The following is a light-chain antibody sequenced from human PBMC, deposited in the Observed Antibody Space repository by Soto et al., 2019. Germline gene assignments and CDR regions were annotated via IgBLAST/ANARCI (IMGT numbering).Light chain of an antibody. J-gene: IGKJ1*01. CDR3: QQYYDSPWT. CDR2: WAS. Sequence: DIVMTQSPDSLAVSLGERATINCKSSQSVLYSSKTNNYLAWYQQKPGQSPKLLIYWASTRESGVPDRFRGSGSGTDFTLTISSLQAEDVAVYYCQQYYDSPWTFGQGTKVEIK. CDR1: QSVLYSSKTNNY. V-gene: IGKV4-1*01.